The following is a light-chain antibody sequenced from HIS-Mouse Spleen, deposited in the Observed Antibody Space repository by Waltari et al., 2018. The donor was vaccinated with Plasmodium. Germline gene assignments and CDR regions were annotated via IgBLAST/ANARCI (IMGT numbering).Light chain of an antibody. Sequence: QSALTQPASVSGSPGQSIPISCPGTSSDVGGYNYVSWYQQHPGKAPKLMIYDVSNRPSGVSNRFSGSKSGNTASLTISGLQAEDEADYYCSSYTSSSTLNYVFGTGTKVTVL. CDR3: SSYTSSSTLNYV. CDR1: SSDVGGYNY. V-gene: IGLV2-14*03. CDR2: DVS. J-gene: IGLJ1*01.